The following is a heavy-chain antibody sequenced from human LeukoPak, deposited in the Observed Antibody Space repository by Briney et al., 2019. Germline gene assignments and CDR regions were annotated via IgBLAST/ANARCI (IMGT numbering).Heavy chain of an antibody. V-gene: IGHV3-23*01. CDR2: ISGGGETT. CDR1: GFTFNNYA. J-gene: IGHJ4*02. Sequence: TGGSLRLSCAASGFTFNNYAMNWVRQAPGKGLEWVSSISGGGETTYYADSAKGRFTISRDNYQKTLYLQMNSLRAEDTAVYYCARDYADYVGYFFFDYWGQGTLVTVSS. CDR3: ARDYADYVGYFFFDY. D-gene: IGHD4-17*01.